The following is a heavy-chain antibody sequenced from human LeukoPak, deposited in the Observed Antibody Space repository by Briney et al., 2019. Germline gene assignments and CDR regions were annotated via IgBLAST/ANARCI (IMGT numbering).Heavy chain of an antibody. D-gene: IGHD1-26*01. CDR2: INTDGRNT. V-gene: IGHV3-74*01. CDR3: ARVGKSGSYYYFDY. J-gene: IGHJ4*02. CDR1: GFTSSTYW. Sequence: GGSLRLSCAASGFTSSTYWMYWVRQAPGKGLVWVSRINTDGRNTGYADSVEGRFTISRDNAKNTLYLQMTILTAEDTAVYYCARVGKSGSYYYFDYWGQGTLVTVSS.